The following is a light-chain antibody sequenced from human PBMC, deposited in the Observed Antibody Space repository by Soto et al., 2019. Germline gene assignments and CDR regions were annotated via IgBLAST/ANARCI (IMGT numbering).Light chain of an antibody. Sequence: QPVLTQPPSASGTPGQRVTISCSGSSSNIGSNNVNWYQQLPGTAPKLLIYSNSQRPSGVPDRFSGSKSGTSASLAISGLQSEDEADYYCAAWDDSLNGPVFGGGTKVTVL. V-gene: IGLV1-44*01. CDR3: AAWDDSLNGPV. J-gene: IGLJ3*02. CDR1: SSNIGSNN. CDR2: SNS.